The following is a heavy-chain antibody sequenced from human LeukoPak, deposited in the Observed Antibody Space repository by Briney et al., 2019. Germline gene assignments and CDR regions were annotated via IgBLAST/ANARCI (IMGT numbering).Heavy chain of an antibody. D-gene: IGHD1-26*01. CDR1: GFTFSSYW. V-gene: IGHV3-7*01. CDR3: AKEWELHANAFDI. CDR2: IRQDGSEK. Sequence: GGSLRLSCAASGFTFSSYWMSWVRQAPGKGLEWVSNIRQDGSEKYYVDSVKGRFTISRDNAKNSLYLQMNSLRPEDTAVYYCAKEWELHANAFDIWGQGTMVTVSS. J-gene: IGHJ3*02.